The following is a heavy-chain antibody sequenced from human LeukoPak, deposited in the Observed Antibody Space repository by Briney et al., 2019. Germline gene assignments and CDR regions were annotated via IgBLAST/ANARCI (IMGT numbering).Heavy chain of an antibody. J-gene: IGHJ4*02. D-gene: IGHD2-2*01. CDR1: GDSISSANYY. V-gene: IGHV4-39*07. CDR3: ARDSCSSTSCRKKFDN. CDR2: IYFSGST. Sequence: SSETLSLTCTVSGDSISSANYYWGWVRQPPGKGLEWIGSIYFSGSTYYNPSLKSRVTISVETSKVQFSLKLSSVTAADTAVYYCARDSCSSTSCRKKFDNWGQGTLVTVYS.